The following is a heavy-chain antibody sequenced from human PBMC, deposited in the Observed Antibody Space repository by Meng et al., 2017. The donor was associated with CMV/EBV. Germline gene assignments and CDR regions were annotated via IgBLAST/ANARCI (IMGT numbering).Heavy chain of an antibody. V-gene: IGHV3-13*03. CDR1: GFTFSSYD. D-gene: IGHD2-2*01. CDR2: IGTAGDT. J-gene: IGHJ6*02. Sequence: GGSLRLSCAACGFTFSSYDMHWVRQATGKGLEWVSAIGTAGDTYYPGSVKGQFTISRENAKNSLYLQMNSLRAGDTAAYYCARDRILVPSAYYGMAVWGQGTTVTVSS. CDR3: ARDRILVPSAYYGMAV.